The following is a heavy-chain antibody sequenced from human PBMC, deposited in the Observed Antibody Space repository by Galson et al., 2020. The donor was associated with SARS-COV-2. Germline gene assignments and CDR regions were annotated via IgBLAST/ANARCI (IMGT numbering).Heavy chain of an antibody. Sequence: GGSLRLSCAASGFTFSNYAMAWVRQAPGKGLEWVSLLNNRGDDTYYADSMKGRFTISRDNSKNILYLQMNNLRPDDTAVYYCAKEGGTGWATDYFQHWGQVILVTVSS. V-gene: IGHV3-23*01. J-gene: IGHJ1*01. D-gene: IGHD6-19*01. CDR3: AKEGGTGWATDYFQH. CDR1: GFTFSNYA. CDR2: LNNRGDDT.